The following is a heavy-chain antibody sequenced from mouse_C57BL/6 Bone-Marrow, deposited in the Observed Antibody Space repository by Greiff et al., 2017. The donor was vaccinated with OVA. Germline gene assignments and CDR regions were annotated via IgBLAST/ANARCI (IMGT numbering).Heavy chain of an antibody. D-gene: IGHD2-5*01. CDR1: GFNIKDDY. J-gene: IGHJ4*01. V-gene: IGHV14-4*01. CDR3: TTDYYSNSYAIAY. CDR2: IDPENGDT. Sequence: EVQLQQSGAELVRPGASVKLSCTASGFNIKDDYMHWVKQRPEQGLEWIGWIDPENGDTEYASKFQGKATITADTSSNTASLQLISLTSEDTAVYYCTTDYYSNSYAIAYWGQGTSVTVSS.